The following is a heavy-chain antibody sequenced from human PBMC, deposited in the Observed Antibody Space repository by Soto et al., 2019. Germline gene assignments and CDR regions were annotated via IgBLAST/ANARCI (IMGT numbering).Heavy chain of an antibody. D-gene: IGHD3-10*01. Sequence: QLTLKESGPTLVRPTQTLTLTCNFSGFSLSTTGVGVGWIRQPPGKALEWLALIYWDDDKRYSPSLKSRLTITKLSSKNEVILTLTNSDPVYTATYYCAQRHRDYGLGRERANYFDSWGQGTLVTVSS. V-gene: IGHV2-5*02. CDR1: GFSLSTTGVG. J-gene: IGHJ4*02. CDR3: AQRHRDYGLGRERANYFDS. CDR2: IYWDDDK.